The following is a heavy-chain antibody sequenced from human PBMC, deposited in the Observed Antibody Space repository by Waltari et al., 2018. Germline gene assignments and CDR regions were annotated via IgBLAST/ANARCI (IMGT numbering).Heavy chain of an antibody. Sequence: QVQLVESGGGVVQPGRSLRLSCAASGFVFSTFGMHWVRQAPGKGLEWVAVISYDGSNKYYSDSVKCRFTIARDNSKNTLSLLMNSLRIEDTAVYYCAKPQANRGYTYDPIHFDSWGQGTLVTVSS. CDR3: AKPQANRGYTYDPIHFDS. D-gene: IGHD5-18*01. CDR2: ISYDGSNK. CDR1: GFVFSTFG. V-gene: IGHV3-30*18. J-gene: IGHJ4*02.